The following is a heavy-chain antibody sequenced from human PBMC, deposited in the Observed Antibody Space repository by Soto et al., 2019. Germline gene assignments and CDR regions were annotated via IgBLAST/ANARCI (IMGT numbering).Heavy chain of an antibody. CDR2: IDPSDSYT. CDR1: GYSFTSYW. V-gene: IGHV5-10-1*01. J-gene: IGHJ4*02. D-gene: IGHD1-1*01. CDR3: ARRAVHSSYFDY. Sequence: PGESLKISCKGSGYSFTSYWISWVRQMPGKGLEWMGRIDPSDSYTNYSPSFQGHVTISADKSISTAYLQWSSLKASDTAMYYCARRAVHSSYFDYWGQGTLVTAPQ.